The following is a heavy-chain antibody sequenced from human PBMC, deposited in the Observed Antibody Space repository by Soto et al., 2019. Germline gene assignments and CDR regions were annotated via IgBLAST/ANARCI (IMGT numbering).Heavy chain of an antibody. V-gene: IGHV1-58*01. D-gene: IGHD2-2*01. Sequence: SVKVSCKASGFTFTSSAVQWVRQARGQRLEWIGWIVVGSGNTNYAQKFQERVTITRDMSTSTAYMELSSLRSEDTAVYYCAAESHCISTSCYSIYYYGMDVWGQGTTVTVSS. CDR1: GFTFTSSA. CDR3: AAESHCISTSCYSIYYYGMDV. J-gene: IGHJ6*02. CDR2: IVVGSGNT.